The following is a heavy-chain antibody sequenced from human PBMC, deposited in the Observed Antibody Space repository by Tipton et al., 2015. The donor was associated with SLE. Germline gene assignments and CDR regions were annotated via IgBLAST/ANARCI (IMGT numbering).Heavy chain of an antibody. J-gene: IGHJ4*02. V-gene: IGHV3-30*04. Sequence: RSLRLSCAASGFTFSSYAMHWVRQAPGKGLEWVAVISYDGSNKYYADSVKGRFTISRDNAKNSLYLQMNSLRAEDTAVYYCARDAPDTAMVQFDYWGQGTLVTVSS. CDR1: GFTFSSYA. CDR3: ARDAPDTAMVQFDY. CDR2: ISYDGSNK. D-gene: IGHD5-18*01.